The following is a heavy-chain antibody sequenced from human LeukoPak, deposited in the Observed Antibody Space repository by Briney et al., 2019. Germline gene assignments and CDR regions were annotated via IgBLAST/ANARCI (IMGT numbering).Heavy chain of an antibody. CDR1: GGTFSSYA. D-gene: IGHD3-10*01. Sequence: SVKVSCKASGGTFSSYAISWVRQAPGQGLEWMGRIIPILGIAIYAQKFQGRVTMTEDTSTDTAYMELSSLRSEDTAVYYCATENGYGSGSYPPDYWGQGTLVTVSS. V-gene: IGHV1-69*04. J-gene: IGHJ4*02. CDR2: IIPILGIA. CDR3: ATENGYGSGSYPPDY.